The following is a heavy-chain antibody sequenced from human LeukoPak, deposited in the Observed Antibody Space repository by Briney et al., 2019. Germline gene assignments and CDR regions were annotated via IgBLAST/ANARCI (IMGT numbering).Heavy chain of an antibody. Sequence: PGGSLRLSCTASGFPFSTYAMSWVRQAPGKGLEWVSTISGSGGSTYYADSVKGRFTISRDNSKNTLYLQMNSLRAEDTAVYYCARGIAAAGIYYFDYWGQGTLVTVSS. D-gene: IGHD6-13*01. V-gene: IGHV3-23*01. J-gene: IGHJ4*02. CDR1: GFPFSTYA. CDR2: ISGSGGST. CDR3: ARGIAAAGIYYFDY.